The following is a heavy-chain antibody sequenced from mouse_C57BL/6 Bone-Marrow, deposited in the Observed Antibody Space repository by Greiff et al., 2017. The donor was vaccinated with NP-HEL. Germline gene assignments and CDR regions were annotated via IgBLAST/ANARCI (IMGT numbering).Heavy chain of an antibody. CDR3: ARSLYYYGNYAMDY. CDR1: GFTFSSYA. D-gene: IGHD1-1*01. Sequence: EVQRVESGGGLVKPGGSLKLSCAASGFTFSSYAMSWVRQTPEKRLEWVATISDGGSYTYYPDNVKGRFTISRDNAKNNLYLQMSHLKSEDTAMYYCARSLYYYGNYAMDYWGQGTSVTVSS. CDR2: ISDGGSYT. V-gene: IGHV5-4*01. J-gene: IGHJ4*01.